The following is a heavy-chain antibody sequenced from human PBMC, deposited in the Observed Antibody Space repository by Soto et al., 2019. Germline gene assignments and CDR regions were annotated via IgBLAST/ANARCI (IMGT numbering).Heavy chain of an antibody. J-gene: IGHJ6*02. CDR2: IGVAGET. CDR3: VREWVDTYRVHPHLGLDV. V-gene: IGHV3-13*01. D-gene: IGHD1-26*01. Sequence: EVQLVESGGALVQPGGSLRLSCVASGFTFNIYDMHWVRQATGKGLEWVSAIGVAGETYYSGSVKGRFTISRENAKNSVYLQMNSLRVEDTAIYYCVREWVDTYRVHPHLGLDVWGQGTTVTVSS. CDR1: GFTFNIYD.